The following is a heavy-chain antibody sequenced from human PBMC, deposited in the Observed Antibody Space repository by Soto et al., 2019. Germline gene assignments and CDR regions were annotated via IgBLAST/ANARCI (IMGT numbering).Heavy chain of an antibody. Sequence: SETLSLTCTVSGGSISSGGYYWSWIRQHPGKGLEWIGYIYYSGSTYYNPSLKSRVTISVDTSKNQFSLKLSSVTAADTAVYYCARAPPYDSSGYYYRPNDAFDIWGQGTMVTVSS. CDR2: IYYSGST. CDR3: ARAPPYDSSGYYYRPNDAFDI. V-gene: IGHV4-31*03. J-gene: IGHJ3*02. D-gene: IGHD3-22*01. CDR1: GGSISSGGYY.